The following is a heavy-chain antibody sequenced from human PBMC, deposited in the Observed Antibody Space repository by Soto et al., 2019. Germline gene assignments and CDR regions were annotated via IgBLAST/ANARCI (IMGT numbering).Heavy chain of an antibody. V-gene: IGHV4-30-2*01. Sequence: QLQLQESGSGLVKPSQTLSLTCAVSGGSISSGGYSWSWIRQPPGKGLEWIGYIYHSGSTYYNPALKSRVTISVDRSKNQFSLKLSSVTAADTAVYYCARDLPAANSLADLWGRGTLVTVSS. CDR2: IYHSGST. D-gene: IGHD2-2*01. J-gene: IGHJ2*01. CDR3: ARDLPAANSLADL. CDR1: GGSISSGGYS.